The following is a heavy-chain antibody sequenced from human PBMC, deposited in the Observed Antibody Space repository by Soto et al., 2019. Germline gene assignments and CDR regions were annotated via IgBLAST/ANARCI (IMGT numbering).Heavy chain of an antibody. Sequence: PGGSLRLSCAASGFTFSSYSMNWVRQAPGKGLEWVSYISSSSRTTYYADSVKGRFTISRDNAKNSLYLQMNSLRDEDTAVYYCARLVSNTYDSSGYYAFDYWGQGTLVTVSS. CDR3: ARLVSNTYDSSGYYAFDY. CDR1: GFTFSSYS. V-gene: IGHV3-48*02. D-gene: IGHD3-22*01. J-gene: IGHJ4*02. CDR2: ISSSSRTT.